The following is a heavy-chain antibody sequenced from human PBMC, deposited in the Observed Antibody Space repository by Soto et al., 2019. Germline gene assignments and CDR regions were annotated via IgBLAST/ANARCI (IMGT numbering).Heavy chain of an antibody. D-gene: IGHD2-8*01. CDR2: IYYSGAT. CDR1: GGFISNSAYY. V-gene: IGHV4-31*03. J-gene: IGHJ5*02. Sequence: SETLSLTCTVSGGFISNSAYYWSWIRQHPGKGLEWIGYIYYSGATYDNPSLKSRLTISVDTSKNQVSLQLNSVTPDDTAVYYCVRLIGNSWLDTWGQGTLVTVSS. CDR3: VRLIGNSWLDT.